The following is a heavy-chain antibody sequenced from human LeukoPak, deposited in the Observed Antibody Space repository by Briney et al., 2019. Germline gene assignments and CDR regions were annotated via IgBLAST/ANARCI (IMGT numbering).Heavy chain of an antibody. CDR3: ARDRAVAAFDY. J-gene: IGHJ4*02. Sequence: GGSLRLSCAASGFTVSSNYMSWVRQAPGKGLGWVSVIYSGGSTYYADSVKGRFTISRDNSKNTLYLQMNSLRAEDTAVYYCARDRAVAAFDYWGQGTLVTVSS. CDR1: GFTVSSNY. CDR2: IYSGGST. D-gene: IGHD6-19*01. V-gene: IGHV3-66*01.